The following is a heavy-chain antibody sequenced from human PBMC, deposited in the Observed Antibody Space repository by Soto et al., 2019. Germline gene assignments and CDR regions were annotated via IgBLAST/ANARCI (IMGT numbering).Heavy chain of an antibody. CDR1: GGSISSYY. J-gene: IGHJ4*02. CDR2: TYYSGST. CDR3: AASGYYYKFWDY. D-gene: IGHD3-22*01. V-gene: IGHV4-59*01. Sequence: SETLSLTCTVSGGSISSYYWSWIRQPPGKGLEWIGYTYYSGSTNYNPSLKSRVTISVDTSKNQFSLKLSSVTAADTAVYYCAASGYYYKFWDYWGQGTLVTVSS.